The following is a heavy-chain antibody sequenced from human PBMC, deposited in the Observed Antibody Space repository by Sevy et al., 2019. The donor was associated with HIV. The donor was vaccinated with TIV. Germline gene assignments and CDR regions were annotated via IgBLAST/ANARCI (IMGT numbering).Heavy chain of an antibody. V-gene: IGHV1-69*06. J-gene: IGHJ6*03. D-gene: IGHD2-2*01. CDR1: GGTFSSYA. CDR3: ASPSSTRNDYYYYYMDV. Sequence: ASVKVSCKASGGTFSSYAISWVRQAPGQGLEWMGGIIPIFGTANYAQKFQGRVTITAEKSTSKAYMELSSLRSEDTAVYYCASPSSTRNDYYYYYMDVWGKGTTVTVSS. CDR2: IIPIFGTA.